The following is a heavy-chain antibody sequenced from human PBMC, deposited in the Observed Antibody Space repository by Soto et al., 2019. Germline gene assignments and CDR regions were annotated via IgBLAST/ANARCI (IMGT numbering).Heavy chain of an antibody. Sequence: GGSLRLSCAASGFTFDDYVMHWVRQTPGKGLEWVSGITWNSGRIGYADSVKGRFTISRDNSKNSLFLQMDSLRAEDTAFYYCAKDTSFQWLYTPPGAFDIWGQGTMVTVSS. CDR2: ITWNSGRI. V-gene: IGHV3-9*01. CDR1: GFTFDDYV. D-gene: IGHD3-16*01. CDR3: AKDTSFQWLYTPPGAFDI. J-gene: IGHJ3*02.